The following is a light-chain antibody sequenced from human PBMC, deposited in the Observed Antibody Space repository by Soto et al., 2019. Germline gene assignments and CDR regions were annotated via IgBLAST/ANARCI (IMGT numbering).Light chain of an antibody. J-gene: IGKJ4*01. CDR2: ADS. CDR1: QGIGNN. Sequence: DIQLTQSPSFLSASVGDRVTITCRASQGIGNNFAWYQQKPGEHPKLLIYADSTLHSGVPSRFSGSGSGTACTLTISSLQPEDFATYYCQQVKSYPRTFGGGTKVEIK. V-gene: IGKV1-9*01. CDR3: QQVKSYPRT.